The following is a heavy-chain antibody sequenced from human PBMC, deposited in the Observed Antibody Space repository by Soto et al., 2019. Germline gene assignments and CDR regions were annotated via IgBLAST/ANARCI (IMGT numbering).Heavy chain of an antibody. J-gene: IGHJ3*02. Sequence: QVQLQESGPGLVKPSQTLSLTCTVSGGSISSGGYYWSWIRQHPGKGLEWIGYIYYSGSTYYNPSLKNRVTISVDTSKHQSSLKLSSVTAADTAVYYCARGRLRDAFDIWGQGTMVTVSS. V-gene: IGHV4-31*03. CDR3: ARGRLRDAFDI. D-gene: IGHD4-17*01. CDR2: IYYSGST. CDR1: GGSISSGGYY.